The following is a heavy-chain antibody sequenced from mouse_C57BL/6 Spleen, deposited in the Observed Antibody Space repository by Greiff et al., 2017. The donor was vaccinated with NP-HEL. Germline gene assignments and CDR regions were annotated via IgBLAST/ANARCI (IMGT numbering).Heavy chain of an antibody. CDR1: GYTFTEYT. CDR3: ARHEGSNCAGFYYAMDY. Sequence: QVQLQQSGAELVKPGASVKLSCKASGYTFTEYTIHWVKQRSGQGLEWIGWFYPGSGSIKYNEKFKDKATLTADKSSITVYMELSRLTSEESAVYFCARHEGSNCAGFYYAMDYWGQGTSVTVSS. D-gene: IGHD1-3*01. V-gene: IGHV1-62-2*01. J-gene: IGHJ4*01. CDR2: FYPGSGSI.